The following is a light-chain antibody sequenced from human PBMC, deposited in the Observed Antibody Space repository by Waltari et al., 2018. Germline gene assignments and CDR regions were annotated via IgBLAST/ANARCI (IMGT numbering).Light chain of an antibody. CDR1: QSISSY. CDR3: QQRSTWPPYT. Sequence: EIVLTQSPATLSLSPGERATLSCRASQSISSYLAWYQQKRGQAPRLLIYDASNWATGIPARFSGSGSGTDFTLTISNVEPEDFAIYYCQQRSTWPPYTFGQGTKLEIK. J-gene: IGKJ2*01. CDR2: DAS. V-gene: IGKV3-11*01.